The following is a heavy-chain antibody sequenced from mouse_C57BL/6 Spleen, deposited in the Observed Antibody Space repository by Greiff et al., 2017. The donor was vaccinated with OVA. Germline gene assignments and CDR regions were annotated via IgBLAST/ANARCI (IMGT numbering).Heavy chain of an antibody. J-gene: IGHJ4*01. Sequence: EVQLQQSGPELVKPGASVKISCKASGYTFTDYYMNWVKQSHGKSLEWIGDINPNNGGTSYNQKFKGKATLTVDKSSSTAYMELRSLTSEDSAVYYCARGDYGYAVDYWGQGTSVTVSA. CDR2: INPNNGGT. CDR3: ARGDYGYAVDY. CDR1: GYTFTDYY. D-gene: IGHD2-4*01. V-gene: IGHV1-26*01.